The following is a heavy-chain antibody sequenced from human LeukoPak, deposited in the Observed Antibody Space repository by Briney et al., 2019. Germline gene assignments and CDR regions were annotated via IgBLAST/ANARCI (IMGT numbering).Heavy chain of an antibody. V-gene: IGHV3-23*01. D-gene: IGHD2-2*01. J-gene: IGHJ4*02. CDR2: VSGSGGSR. CDR3: AKLGNTVVVAAPNFDY. CDR1: GFTFSSDA. Sequence: QAGRSLTLSCAASGFTFSSDAMSWVCHAPRKGLEWVSAVSGSGGSRNYVDPVKGRFTISRDNSKNTLYLQRNSLRAEDTPLYSCAKLGNTVVVAAPNFDYWGQGSLLSASS.